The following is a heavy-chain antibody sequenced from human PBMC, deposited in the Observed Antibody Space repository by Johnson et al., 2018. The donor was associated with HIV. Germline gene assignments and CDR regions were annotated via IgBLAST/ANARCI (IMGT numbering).Heavy chain of an antibody. V-gene: IGHV3-NL1*01. CDR1: GFTFSSYV. CDR2: SYSGGDT. Sequence: QVQLVESGGGVVQPGGSLRLSCAASGFTFSSYVMHWVRQAPGKGLEWVSVSYSGGDTYYADSVKGRFTISRDNSKNTLYLQMNSLRAEATAVYYCARSLGVGAFDIWGQGTMVTVSS. J-gene: IGHJ3*02. D-gene: IGHD3-10*01. CDR3: ARSLGVGAFDI.